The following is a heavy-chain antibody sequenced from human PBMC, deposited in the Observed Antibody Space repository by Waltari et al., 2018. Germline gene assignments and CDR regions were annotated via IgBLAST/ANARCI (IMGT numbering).Heavy chain of an antibody. Sequence: EVQLVESVGGLVQPGGSLRLSCAASEFTFSTFLLNWVRQAPGKGLEWVSYISSSSTTIYYADSVKGRFTISRDNAKNSLYLQMNSLRDEDTAVYYCARENYYGSGTYPMDVWGKGTTVTVSS. CDR2: ISSSSTTI. V-gene: IGHV3-48*02. D-gene: IGHD3-10*01. J-gene: IGHJ6*04. CDR1: EFTFSTFL. CDR3: ARENYYGSGTYPMDV.